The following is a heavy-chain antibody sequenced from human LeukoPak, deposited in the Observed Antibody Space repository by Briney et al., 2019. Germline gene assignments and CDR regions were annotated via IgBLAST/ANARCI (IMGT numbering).Heavy chain of an antibody. J-gene: IGHJ4*02. Sequence: GGSLRLSCAASGFTVSSNYMSWVRQAPGKGLEWVSITYSGGNTYYADSVKGRFTISRDTSKNTLYLQMNSLRAEDTAVYYCARSFLGDGSGWYFGFDYWGQGTLVTVSS. D-gene: IGHD6-19*01. CDR1: GFTVSSNY. CDR3: ARSFLGDGSGWYFGFDY. V-gene: IGHV3-53*01. CDR2: TYSGGNT.